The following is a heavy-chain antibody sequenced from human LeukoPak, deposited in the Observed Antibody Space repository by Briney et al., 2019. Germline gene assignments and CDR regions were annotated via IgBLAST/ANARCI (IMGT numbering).Heavy chain of an antibody. V-gene: IGHV4-59*01. CDR1: GGSISGYY. CDR2: IHYTGST. J-gene: IGHJ6*03. Sequence: PSETLSLTCTVSGGSISGYYWSWIRQPPGRGLEWIAFIHYTGSTNFNPSLKSRVTISVDTSKNQFSLKLSSVTAADTAVYYCARDFGVLIGDYYYYMDVWGKGTTVTVSS. CDR3: ARDFGVLIGDYYYYMDV. D-gene: IGHD3-3*01.